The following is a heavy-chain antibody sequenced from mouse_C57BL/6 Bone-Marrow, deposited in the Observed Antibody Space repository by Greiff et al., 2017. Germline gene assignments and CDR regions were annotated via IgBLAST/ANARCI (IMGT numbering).Heavy chain of an antibody. CDR1: GYTFTSYW. Sequence: QVQLQQPGAELVMPGASVKLSCKASGYTFTSYWMHWVKQRPGQGLEWIGEIDPSDSYTNYNQKFKGKATLTVDKSSSTAYMQLSSLTSEDSAVYYCARGGVYYGFADWGQGTLVTVSA. D-gene: IGHD1-1*01. V-gene: IGHV1-69*01. CDR2: IDPSDSYT. J-gene: IGHJ3*01. CDR3: ARGGVYYGFAD.